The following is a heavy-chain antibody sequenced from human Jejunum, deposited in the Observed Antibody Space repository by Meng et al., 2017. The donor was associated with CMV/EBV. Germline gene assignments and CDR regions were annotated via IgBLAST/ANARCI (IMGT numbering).Heavy chain of an antibody. CDR1: GFTFSRYS. CDR3: ARSPPISRWDY. Sequence: EVQLVESGGGLVKPGGSRRLSCAASGFTFSRYSMNWVRQDSGEEQVWVASISSDSNFIYYADSVKGRFTISRDNAKNSLYLQMNILGAEDTAVYSCARSPPISRWDYLGQGSLGTVVS. D-gene: IGHD6-13*01. V-gene: IGHV3-21*01. CDR2: ISSDSNFI. J-gene: IGHJ4*02.